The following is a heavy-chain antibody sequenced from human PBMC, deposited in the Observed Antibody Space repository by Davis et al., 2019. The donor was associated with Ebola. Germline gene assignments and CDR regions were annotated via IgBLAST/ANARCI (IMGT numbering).Heavy chain of an antibody. Sequence: GESLKISCKGSGYSFTSYWISWVRQMPGKGLEWMGRIDPSDSYTNYSPSFQGHVTISADKSINIAYLQWSSLKASDTAMYYCARQTPIAAAGNYHYYIMDVWGQGTTVTVSS. CDR2: IDPSDSYT. CDR1: GYSFTSYW. V-gene: IGHV5-10-1*01. D-gene: IGHD6-13*01. CDR3: ARQTPIAAAGNYHYYIMDV. J-gene: IGHJ6*02.